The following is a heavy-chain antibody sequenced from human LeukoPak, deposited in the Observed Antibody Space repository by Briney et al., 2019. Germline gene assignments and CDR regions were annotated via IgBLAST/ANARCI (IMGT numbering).Heavy chain of an antibody. CDR1: GGSFSGYY. J-gene: IGHJ5*02. V-gene: IGHV4-34*01. CDR2: INHSGST. Sequence: PSETLSLTCAVYGGSFSGYYWSWIRQPPGKGLEWIGEINHSGSTNYNPSLESRVTISVDTSKNQFSLKLSSVTAADTAVYYCARGGNWFDPWGQGTLVTVSS. CDR3: ARGGNWFDP.